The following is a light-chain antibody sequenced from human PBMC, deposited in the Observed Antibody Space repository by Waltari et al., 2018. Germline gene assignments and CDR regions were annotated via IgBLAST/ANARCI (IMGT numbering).Light chain of an antibody. CDR1: AMNVGAYEF. V-gene: IGLV2-14*01. J-gene: IGLJ1*01. Sequence: QSALTQPASVSGTPGQSTTIPCSGTAMNVGAYEFVPWYQQHPGKAPPLLIYEVSNRPSGISNRFSASKSGNTASLTISGLQAEDEADYYCSSYTTSSAPGVFGTGTRVTVL. CDR3: SSYTTSSAPGV. CDR2: EVS.